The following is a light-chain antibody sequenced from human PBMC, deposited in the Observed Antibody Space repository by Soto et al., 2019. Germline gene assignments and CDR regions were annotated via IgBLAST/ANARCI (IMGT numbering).Light chain of an antibody. CDR3: QQYNNWPIT. CDR1: QNILSN. CDR2: GAS. Sequence: MTQSPSTLSLSPGHRASLSCRASQNILSNLAWYQQKPGQAPRLLIYGASTRATGIPARFSGSGSGTEFTLTISSLQSEDFEIYYCQQYNNWPITFGQGTRLEIK. J-gene: IGKJ5*01. V-gene: IGKV3-15*01.